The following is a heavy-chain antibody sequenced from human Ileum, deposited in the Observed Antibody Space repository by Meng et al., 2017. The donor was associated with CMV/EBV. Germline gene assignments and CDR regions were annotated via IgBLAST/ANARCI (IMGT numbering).Heavy chain of an antibody. J-gene: IGHJ6*02. V-gene: IGHV3-30*04. D-gene: IGHD4-17*01. CDR2: ISFDGSNK. Sequence: GGSLRLSCAASGFTFSSYAMHWARQAPGKGLEWVATISFDGSNKYYADSVKGRFTISRDNAKTTLFLQMNSLRAEDTAVYYCARVPPGNYGLMDVWGQGTTVTVSS. CDR3: ARVPPGNYGLMDV. CDR1: GFTFSSYA.